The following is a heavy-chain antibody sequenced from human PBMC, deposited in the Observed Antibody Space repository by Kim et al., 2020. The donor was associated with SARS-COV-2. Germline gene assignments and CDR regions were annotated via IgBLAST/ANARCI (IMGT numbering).Heavy chain of an antibody. V-gene: IGHV4-59*09. CDR3: ASGAGASTPSSYGMDV. Sequence: SLKSRVTISVDTSKNQFSLKLSSVTAADTAVYYCASGAGASTPSSYGMDVWGQGTTVTVSS. J-gene: IGHJ6*02. D-gene: IGHD6-19*01.